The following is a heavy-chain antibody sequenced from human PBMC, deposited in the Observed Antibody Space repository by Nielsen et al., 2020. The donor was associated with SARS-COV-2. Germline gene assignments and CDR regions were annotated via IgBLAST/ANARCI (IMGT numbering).Heavy chain of an antibody. CDR3: ATLPRGVILQLDAFDI. CDR2: ISWDGGST. J-gene: IGHJ3*02. CDR1: GFTFDDYA. Sequence: GESLKISCAASGFTFDDYAMHWVRQAPGKGLEWVSLISWDGGSTYYADSVKGRFTISRDNSKNSLYLQMNSLRAEDTAVYYCATLPRGVILQLDAFDIWGQGTMVTVSS. V-gene: IGHV3-43D*03. D-gene: IGHD3-10*01.